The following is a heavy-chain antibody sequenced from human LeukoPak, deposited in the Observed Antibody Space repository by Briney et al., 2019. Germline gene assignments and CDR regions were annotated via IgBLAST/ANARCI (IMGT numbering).Heavy chain of an antibody. V-gene: IGHV1-2*02. D-gene: IGHD5-18*01. J-gene: IGHJ6*02. Sequence: ASVKVSCKASGYTFTGYYMHWVRQAPGQGLEWMGWINPNSGGTDYAQKFQGRVTMTRDTSISTAYMELSRLRSDDTAVYYCARFSRRGYSYGTGKGYYYYGMDVWGQGTTVTVSS. CDR2: INPNSGGT. CDR1: GYTFTGYY. CDR3: ARFSRRGYSYGTGKGYYYYGMDV.